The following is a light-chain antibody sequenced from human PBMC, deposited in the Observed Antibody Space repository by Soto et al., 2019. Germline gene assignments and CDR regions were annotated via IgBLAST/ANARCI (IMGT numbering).Light chain of an antibody. CDR3: AAWDDSRSGFWV. CDR2: RNN. CDR1: SSNIGSNY. Sequence: QSVLTQPPSASGTPGQRVTISCSGSSSNIGSNYVYWYQQLPGTAPKLLIYRNNQRPSGVPDRFSGSKSGTSASLAISGLRSEDEADYYCAAWDDSRSGFWVFGGGTKLTVL. V-gene: IGLV1-47*01. J-gene: IGLJ3*02.